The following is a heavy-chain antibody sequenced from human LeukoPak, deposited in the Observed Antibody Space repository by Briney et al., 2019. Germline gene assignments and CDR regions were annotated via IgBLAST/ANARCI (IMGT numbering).Heavy chain of an antibody. CDR2: INPNSGGT. Sequence: ASVKVSCKASGYTFTGYYMHWVRQAPGQGLAWMGWINPNSGGTNYAQKFQGRVTMTRDTSISTAYMELSRLRSDDTAVYYCARVRSWGGYVRGFDYWGQGTLVTVSS. D-gene: IGHD5-12*01. CDR1: GYTFTGYY. J-gene: IGHJ4*02. CDR3: ARVRSWGGYVRGFDY. V-gene: IGHV1-2*02.